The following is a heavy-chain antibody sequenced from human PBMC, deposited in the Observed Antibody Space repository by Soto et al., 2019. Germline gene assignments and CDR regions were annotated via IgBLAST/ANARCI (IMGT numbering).Heavy chain of an antibody. CDR1: GFTFSSYS. D-gene: IGHD2-8*01. J-gene: IGHJ6*02. Sequence: GGSLRLSCVVSGFTFSSYSMNWVRQTPGKGLEWLSYISSTSRTIYHADSVKGRFTISRDNAKNSLYLQMNSLRDEDTAVYYCARDFDCADGVCYTGYYYFGLDVWGQGTTVTAP. CDR3: ARDFDCADGVCYTGYYYFGLDV. V-gene: IGHV3-48*02. CDR2: ISSTSRTI.